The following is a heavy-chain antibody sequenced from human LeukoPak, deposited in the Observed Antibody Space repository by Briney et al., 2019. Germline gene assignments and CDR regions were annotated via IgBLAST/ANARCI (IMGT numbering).Heavy chain of an antibody. CDR2: MNPNSGDT. Sequence: ASGKVSCKASGYTFASYEINWVRQATGQGLEWMGWMNPNSGDTGYAQNFQGRVTMTRNTSISTAYMELSSLRSEDTALYYCARRRGIRGVTYWFDPWGQGTLVTVSS. CDR1: GYTFASYE. J-gene: IGHJ5*02. CDR3: ARRRGIRGVTYWFDP. D-gene: IGHD3-10*01. V-gene: IGHV1-8*01.